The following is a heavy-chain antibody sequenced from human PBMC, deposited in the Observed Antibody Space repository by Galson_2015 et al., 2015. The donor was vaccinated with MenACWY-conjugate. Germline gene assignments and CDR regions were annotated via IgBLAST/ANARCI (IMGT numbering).Heavy chain of an antibody. CDR2: INTNTGNP. Sequence: SVKVSCKASGYTLTTYAMNWVRQAPGQGLEWVGWINTNTGNPTYAQGFTGRFVFSLDTSVSTAYLQISSLQAEDTAVDYCARDRRSYDLLTGPQGDFDYWGQGTLVTVSS. CDR3: ARDRRSYDLLTGPQGDFDY. D-gene: IGHD3-9*01. CDR1: GYTLTTYA. V-gene: IGHV7-4-1*02. J-gene: IGHJ4*02.